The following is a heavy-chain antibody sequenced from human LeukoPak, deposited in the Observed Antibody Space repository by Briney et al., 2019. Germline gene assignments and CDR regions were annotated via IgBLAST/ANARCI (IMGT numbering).Heavy chain of an antibody. D-gene: IGHD3-22*01. CDR2: ISTSGTI. J-gene: IGHJ4*02. CDR1: GFSFTEYY. CDR3: ATMMYHCETCGYYFDY. V-gene: IGHV3-11*01. Sequence: PGGSLRLSCAASGFSFTEYYMSWIRQAPGKGLEWLSYISTSGTIYYADSVKGRFTISMDNAKNSLHLQMNRLRAEDTAVYYCATMMYHCETCGYYFDYWGQGALVTVAS.